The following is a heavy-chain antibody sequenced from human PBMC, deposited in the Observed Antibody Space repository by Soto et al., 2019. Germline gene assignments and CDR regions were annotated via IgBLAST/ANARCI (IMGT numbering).Heavy chain of an antibody. Sequence: SETLFLTCTVSGGSISSGGYYWSWIRQHPGKGLEWIGYIYYSGSTYYNPSLKSRVTISVDTPKNQFSLKLSSVTAADTAVYYCARDGAAAGDYAFDIWGQGTMVTVSS. D-gene: IGHD6-13*01. CDR1: GGSISSGGYY. J-gene: IGHJ3*02. CDR3: ARDGAAAGDYAFDI. V-gene: IGHV4-31*03. CDR2: IYYSGST.